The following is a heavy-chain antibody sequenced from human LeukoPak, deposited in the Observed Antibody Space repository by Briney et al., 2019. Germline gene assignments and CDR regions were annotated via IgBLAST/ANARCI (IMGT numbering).Heavy chain of an antibody. J-gene: IGHJ4*02. CDR3: ARIKSVVAPPDY. CDR1: GFTFSSYS. Sequence: GGSLRFSCAASGFTFSSYSMNWVRQAPGKGLEWVSSISSSSSYIYYADSVKGRFTISRDNAKNSLYLQMNSLRAEDTAVYYCARIKSVVAPPDYWGQGTLVTVSS. CDR2: ISSSSSYI. D-gene: IGHD5-12*01. V-gene: IGHV3-21*01.